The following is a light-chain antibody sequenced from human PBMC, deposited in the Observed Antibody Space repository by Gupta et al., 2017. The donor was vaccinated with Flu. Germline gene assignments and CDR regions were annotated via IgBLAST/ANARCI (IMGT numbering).Light chain of an antibody. CDR2: GNN. CDR3: QSYDNTLSGSKV. J-gene: IGLJ2*01. V-gene: IGLV1-40*01. CDR1: DSNIAAPFD. Sequence: TIYCTGSDSNIAAPFDVHWYQQLPGAAPTLLIYGNNKRPSGVPDRFSGSKSGMSASLVITGLQADDEAIYYCQSYDNTLSGSKVFGGGTKLTVL.